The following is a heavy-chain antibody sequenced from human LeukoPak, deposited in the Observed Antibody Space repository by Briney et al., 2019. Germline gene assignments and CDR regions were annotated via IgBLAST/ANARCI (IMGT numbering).Heavy chain of an antibody. CDR3: ARAQYSGSAALDY. J-gene: IGHJ4*02. CDR1: GYTFSGYY. Sequence: ASVKVSCKASGYTFSGYYMHWVRQAPGQGLEWMGGINPNSGATNYAQKFQGRVTMTSDTSISTAYMELSRLRSDDTAVYYCARAQYSGSAALDYWGQGTLVTVSS. CDR2: INPNSGAT. D-gene: IGHD6-6*01. V-gene: IGHV1-2*02.